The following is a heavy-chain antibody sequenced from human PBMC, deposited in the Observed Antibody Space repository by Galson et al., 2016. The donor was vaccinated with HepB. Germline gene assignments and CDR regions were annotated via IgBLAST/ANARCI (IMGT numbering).Heavy chain of an antibody. CDR1: GYIFTRYG. V-gene: IGHV1-18*04. D-gene: IGHD6-19*01. J-gene: IGHJ4*02. CDR3: ARDSVPGAVAGTSFDY. Sequence: SVKVSCKASGYIFTRYGISWVRQAPGQGLEWMGWISGYNGNTKYGKKFQGRVTMTTDTSTSTAYMELRSLRSDDTAVYYCARDSVPGAVAGTSFDYWGQGTLVTVSS. CDR2: ISGYNGNT.